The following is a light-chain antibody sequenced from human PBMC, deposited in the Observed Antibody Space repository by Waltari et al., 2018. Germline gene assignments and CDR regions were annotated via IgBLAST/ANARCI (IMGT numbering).Light chain of an antibody. Sequence: PGERATLSCRASQSVSSYLAWYQQKPGQASRILIYDASNRATGIPARFSGSGAGTDFTLTISSLEPEDFAVYYCQQRSNWPPFTFGGGTKVEIK. CDR2: DAS. CDR1: QSVSSY. CDR3: QQRSNWPPFT. J-gene: IGKJ4*01. V-gene: IGKV3-11*01.